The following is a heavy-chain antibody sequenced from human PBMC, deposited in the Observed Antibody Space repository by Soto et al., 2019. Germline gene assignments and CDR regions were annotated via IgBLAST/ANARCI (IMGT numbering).Heavy chain of an antibody. CDR2: INANGGST. V-gene: IGHV3-64*07. CDR1: GFTFSNYA. D-gene: IGHD2-2*01. Sequence: EVQLVESGGGLVQPGGSLRLSCAASGFTFSNYAMHWVRQVPGKGLESVSAINANGGSTYYTESVKGRFTISRDNSRNTLYLQMGSLRAEDMAVYYCGRFVLFSAPADYGLDVWGQGTTVTVSS. J-gene: IGHJ6*02. CDR3: GRFVLFSAPADYGLDV.